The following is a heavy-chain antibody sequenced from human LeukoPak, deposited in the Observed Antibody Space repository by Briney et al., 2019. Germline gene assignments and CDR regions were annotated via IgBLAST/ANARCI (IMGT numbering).Heavy chain of an antibody. D-gene: IGHD2-2*01. CDR2: IYYSGST. J-gene: IGHJ5*02. V-gene: IGHV4-39*01. Sequence: PSETLSLTCTVSGGSISSSSYYWGWLRQPPGKGLEWIGSIYYSGSTYYNPSLKSRVTISVDTSKNQSSLKLSSVTAADTAVYYCARHSRLGYCSSTSCYRVDNWFDPWGQGTLVTVSS. CDR1: GGSISSSSYY. CDR3: ARHSRLGYCSSTSCYRVDNWFDP.